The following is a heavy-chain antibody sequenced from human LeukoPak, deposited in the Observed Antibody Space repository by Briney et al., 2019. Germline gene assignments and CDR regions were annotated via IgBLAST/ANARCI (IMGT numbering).Heavy chain of an antibody. Sequence: SQTLSLTCTVSGGSIASGGYSWNWIRQPPRKGLEWIGYIYHSGITYYNPSLKTRVTISVDRSKNQFSLKLSSVTAAVTAVYYCARGIYDYGDYATLFDFWGQGTLVTVSS. CDR2: IYHSGIT. D-gene: IGHD4-17*01. J-gene: IGHJ4*02. CDR3: ARGIYDYGDYATLFDF. V-gene: IGHV4-30-2*01. CDR1: GGSIASGGYS.